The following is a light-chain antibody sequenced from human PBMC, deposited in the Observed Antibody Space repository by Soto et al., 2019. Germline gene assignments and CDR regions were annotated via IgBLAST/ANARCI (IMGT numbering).Light chain of an antibody. CDR2: DST. V-gene: IGKV3-11*01. CDR3: QQRNVWPPIT. J-gene: IGKJ5*01. Sequence: VLTQSPATLSLSPGERATRACRASQSIHTSLAWYQQKPGQPPRLVVYDSTLRANGVPDRFGGSRSGTEFTLTINNLVPEDFAVYYCQQRNVWPPITFGHGTRLEI. CDR1: QSIHTS.